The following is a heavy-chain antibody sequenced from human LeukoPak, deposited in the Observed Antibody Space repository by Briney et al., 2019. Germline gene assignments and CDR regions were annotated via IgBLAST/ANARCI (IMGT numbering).Heavy chain of an antibody. J-gene: IGHJ4*02. D-gene: IGHD1-26*01. CDR2: IDPNTGGT. Sequence: ASVKVSCKTSGYTFTNYYIHWVRQAPGQGLEWMGRIDPNTGGTKSAKNFQGRVTMTRDTSISAAYMALSGLRSDDTAVYYCASLYDIVGTTVDYWGQGTLVTVSS. CDR3: ASLYDIVGTTVDY. CDR1: GYTFTNYY. V-gene: IGHV1-2*06.